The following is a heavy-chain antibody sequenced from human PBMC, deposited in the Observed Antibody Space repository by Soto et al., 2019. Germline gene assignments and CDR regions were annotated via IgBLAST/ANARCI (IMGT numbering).Heavy chain of an antibody. CDR1: GGSISSSNW. CDR2: IYHSGST. V-gene: IGHV4-4*02. D-gene: IGHD3-22*01. CDR3: ARDPTTMNYYDSSGHDY. Sequence: SETLSLTCAVSGGSISSSNWWSWVRQPPGKGPEWIGEIYHSGSTNYNPSLKSRVTISVDKSKNQFSLKLSSVTAADTAVYYCARDPTTMNYYDSSGHDYWGQGTLVTVSS. J-gene: IGHJ4*02.